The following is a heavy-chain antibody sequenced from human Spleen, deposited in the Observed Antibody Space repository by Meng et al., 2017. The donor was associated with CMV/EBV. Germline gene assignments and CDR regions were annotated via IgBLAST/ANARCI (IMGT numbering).Heavy chain of an antibody. CDR3: ARLREYYDTSGYYYLLDY. J-gene: IGHJ4*02. CDR2: IYSSGTT. D-gene: IGHD3-22*01. Sequence: SETLSLTCTVSGDTIRNGGNYWSWFRQHPGKGLEWIGHIYSSGTTYYNPSLKSRVTISIDSSKNQFSLNLSSVTAADTAVYYCARLREYYDTSGYYYLLDYWGQGTLVTVSS. V-gene: IGHV4-31*03. CDR1: GDTIRNGGNY.